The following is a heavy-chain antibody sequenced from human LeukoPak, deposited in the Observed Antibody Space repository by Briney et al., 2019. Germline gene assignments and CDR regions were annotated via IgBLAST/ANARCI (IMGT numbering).Heavy chain of an antibody. Sequence: GAPVKVSCKASGYTFINHAIHWVRQAPGQRLEWMGWINIGNGNTKYSQNFQGRITITRDTSATTAYMDLSSLRSEDTAMYYCARRLGRSFDYWGQGTLVTVSS. CDR1: GYTFINHA. CDR3: ARRLGRSFDY. CDR2: INIGNGNT. J-gene: IGHJ4*02. V-gene: IGHV1-3*04. D-gene: IGHD2-21*01.